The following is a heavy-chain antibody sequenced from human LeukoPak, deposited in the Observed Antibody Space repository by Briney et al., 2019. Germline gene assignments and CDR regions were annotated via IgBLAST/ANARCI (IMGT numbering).Heavy chain of an antibody. CDR1: GGSFSGYY. J-gene: IGHJ4*02. V-gene: IGHV4-34*01. D-gene: IGHD5-18*01. CDR3: ARKVVGGYSYGFDY. CDR2: INHSGST. Sequence: PSETLSLTCAVYGGSFSGYYWSWIRQPPGKGLEWIGEINHSGSTNYNPSLKSRVTISVDTSKNQFSLKLSSVTAADTAVYYCARKVVGGYSYGFDYWGQGTLVTVSS.